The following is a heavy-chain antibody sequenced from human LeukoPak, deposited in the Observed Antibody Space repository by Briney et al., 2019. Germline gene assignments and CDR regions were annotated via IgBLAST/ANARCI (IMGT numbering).Heavy chain of an antibody. J-gene: IGHJ4*02. CDR2: IYHSGST. CDR3: ARGGGYCSGGSCYSGAPLDY. D-gene: IGHD2-15*01. V-gene: IGHV4-30-2*01. CDR1: GGSISSGGYS. Sequence: SETLSLTCAVSGGSISSGGYSWSWIRQPPGKGLEWIGYIYHSGSTYYNPSLKGRVTISVDRSKNQFSLKLSSVTAADTAVYYCARGGGYCSGGSCYSGAPLDYWGQGTLVTVSS.